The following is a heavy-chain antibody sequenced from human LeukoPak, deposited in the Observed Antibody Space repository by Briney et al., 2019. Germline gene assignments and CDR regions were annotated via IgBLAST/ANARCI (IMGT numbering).Heavy chain of an antibody. CDR3: ARTQSQSGSYRYYFGY. CDR2: VYYIANT. D-gene: IGHD1-26*01. V-gene: IGHV4-61*08. CDR1: GASVGSAGYY. Sequence: SETLSLTCTVSGASVGSAGYYWSWIPQPPGGGLEWIGYVYYIANTNYNPSLKSRVTMSVDPSKNQFSLKVKSVTAADTAMYYCARTQSQSGSYRYYFGYWGQGTLVTVSS. J-gene: IGHJ4*02.